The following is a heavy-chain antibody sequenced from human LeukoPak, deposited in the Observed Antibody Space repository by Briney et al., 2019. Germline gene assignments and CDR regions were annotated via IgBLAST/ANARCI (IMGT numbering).Heavy chain of an antibody. D-gene: IGHD5-24*01. V-gene: IGHV1-46*01. Sequence: ASVTVSCTASGYTFTSYYMHWVRQAPGQGLEWMGIINPSGGSTSYAQKFQGGVTMTRDTSTSTVYMELSSLRSEDTAVYYCARVSGYNRISDYWGQGTLVTVSS. CDR2: INPSGGST. CDR1: GYTFTSYY. J-gene: IGHJ4*02. CDR3: ARVSGYNRISDY.